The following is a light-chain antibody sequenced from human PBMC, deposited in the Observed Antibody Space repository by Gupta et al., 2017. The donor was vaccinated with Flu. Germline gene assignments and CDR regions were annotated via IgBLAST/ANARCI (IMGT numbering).Light chain of an antibody. Sequence: GPVTLTAGLTSSSVPTNYYPSRDQQTPGQVRRTLIYSTNTRSAGIPVRCSGSSLGNKAALTIAGAQADDESDYYCVLYMGSGWVFGGGTKLTVL. CDR1: SSSVPTNYY. J-gene: IGLJ3*02. V-gene: IGLV8-61*01. CDR3: VLYMGSGWV. CDR2: STN.